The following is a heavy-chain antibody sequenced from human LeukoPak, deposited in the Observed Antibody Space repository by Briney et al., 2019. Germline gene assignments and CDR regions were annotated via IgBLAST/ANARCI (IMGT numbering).Heavy chain of an antibody. J-gene: IGHJ4*02. Sequence: GGSLRLSCAASGFTFSSYGMSWVRQAPGKGLEWVSAISGSGGSTYYADSVKGRFTISRDNSKNTLYLQMNSLRAEDTAVYYCAKGVAGTYDFDYWGQGTLVTVSS. CDR3: AKGVAGTYDFDY. CDR2: ISGSGGST. D-gene: IGHD6-19*01. CDR1: GFTFSSYG. V-gene: IGHV3-23*01.